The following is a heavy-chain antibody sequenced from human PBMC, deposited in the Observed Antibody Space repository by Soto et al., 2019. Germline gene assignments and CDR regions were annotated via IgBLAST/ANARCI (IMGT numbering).Heavy chain of an antibody. CDR1: GGSISSYY. CDR3: ASIGDYSAFDY. V-gene: IGHV4-59*01. D-gene: IGHD4-4*01. Sequence: SETLSLTCTVSGGSISSYYWSWIRQPPGKGLEWIGYIYYSGSTNYNPSLKSRVTISVDTSKNQFSLKLSSVTAADTAVYYCASIGDYSAFDYWGQGTLVTVSS. CDR2: IYYSGST. J-gene: IGHJ4*02.